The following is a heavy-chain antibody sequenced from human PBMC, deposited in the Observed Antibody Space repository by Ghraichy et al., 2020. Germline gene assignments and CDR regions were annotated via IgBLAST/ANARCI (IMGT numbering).Heavy chain of an antibody. D-gene: IGHD1-1*01. J-gene: IGHJ4*02. CDR1: GFTLSSYW. CDR3: TRGGPARNAFDY. Sequence: GGSLRLSCEASGFTLSSYWMHWVRQVPGKGLVWVSRIKSDGSLTYYADSVKGRFTISRDNAKNTLYLQMNSLTAEDTAVYYCTRGGPARNAFDYWGQGTQVTVSS. V-gene: IGHV3-74*01. CDR2: IKSDGSLT.